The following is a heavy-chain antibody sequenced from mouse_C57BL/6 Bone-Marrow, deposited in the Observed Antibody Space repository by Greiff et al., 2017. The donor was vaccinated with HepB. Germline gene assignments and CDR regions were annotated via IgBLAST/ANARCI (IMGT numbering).Heavy chain of an antibody. D-gene: IGHD1-1*01. V-gene: IGHV5-17*01. Sequence: EVQLVESGGGLVKPGGSLKLSCAASGFTFSDYGMHLVRQAPEKGLEWVAYISSGSSTIYYADTVKGRFTISRDNAKNTLFLQMTSLRSEDTAMYYCARTLRGAMDYWGQGTSVTVSS. CDR2: ISSGSSTI. CDR3: ARTLRGAMDY. CDR1: GFTFSDYG. J-gene: IGHJ4*01.